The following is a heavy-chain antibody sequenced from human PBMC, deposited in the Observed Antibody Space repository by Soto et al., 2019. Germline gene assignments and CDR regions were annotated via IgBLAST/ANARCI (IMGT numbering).Heavy chain of an antibody. Sequence: QVQLVQSGAEVKKPGASVKVSCRASGYTFTSYVITWVRQAPAQGLEWMGWISAYNGNTNFAQKLQGRVTMTTDTSTRTAYMELRSLRSDDTAVYYCARVVATGACPYGMDVWGQGTTVTVAS. D-gene: IGHD5-12*01. CDR1: GYTFTSYV. CDR3: ARVVATGACPYGMDV. CDR2: ISAYNGNT. V-gene: IGHV1-18*01. J-gene: IGHJ6*02.